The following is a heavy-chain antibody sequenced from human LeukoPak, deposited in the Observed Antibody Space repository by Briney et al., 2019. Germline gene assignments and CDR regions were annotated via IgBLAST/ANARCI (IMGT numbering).Heavy chain of an antibody. CDR3: ARDLSYYDSSGYLYYGMDV. Sequence: GASVKVSCKASGYTFTSYDINWGRQATGQGLEWRGWMNPNSGNTGYAQKFQGRVTMTRNTSISTAYMELSSLRSEDTAVYYCARDLSYYDSSGYLYYGMDVWGQGTTVTVSS. V-gene: IGHV1-8*01. J-gene: IGHJ6*02. CDR1: GYTFTSYD. CDR2: MNPNSGNT. D-gene: IGHD3-22*01.